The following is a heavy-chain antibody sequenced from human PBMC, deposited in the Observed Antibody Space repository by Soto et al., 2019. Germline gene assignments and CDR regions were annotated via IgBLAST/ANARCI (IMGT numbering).Heavy chain of an antibody. J-gene: IGHJ4*02. D-gene: IGHD2-2*01. V-gene: IGHV1-69*01. CDR2: IIPIFGTA. CDR3: ASPGGYCSSTSCSTMYYFDY. Sequence: QVQLVQSGAEVKKPGSSVKVSCKASGGTFSSYAISWVRQAPGQGLEWMGGIIPIFGTANYAQKFQGRVTIHEDESTSTAYMELSSLRSEDTAVYYCASPGGYCSSTSCSTMYYFDYWGQGTLVTVSS. CDR1: GGTFSSYA.